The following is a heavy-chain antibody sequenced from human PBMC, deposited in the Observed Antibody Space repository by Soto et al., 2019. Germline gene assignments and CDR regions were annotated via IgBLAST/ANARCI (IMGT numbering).Heavy chain of an antibody. CDR1: GFTFNDYA. CDR2: ITWNAYSI. J-gene: IGHJ3*02. V-gene: IGHV3-9*01. Sequence: VQLVESGGGLVQPGRSLGLSCAASGFTFNDYAMHWVRQAPGRGLEWVAGITWNAYSIAYADSVKGRFTISRDNAKNSLHLQMNNLRPDDTALYYCAKDKDSSGWSAFDIWGLGTRVTVSS. D-gene: IGHD6-19*01. CDR3: AKDKDSSGWSAFDI.